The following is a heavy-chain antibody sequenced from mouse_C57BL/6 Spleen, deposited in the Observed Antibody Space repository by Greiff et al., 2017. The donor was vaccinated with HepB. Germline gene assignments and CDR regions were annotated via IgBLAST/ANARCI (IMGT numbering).Heavy chain of an antibody. CDR1: GYTFTSYG. J-gene: IGHJ4*01. CDR2: IYPRSGNT. V-gene: IGHV1-81*01. Sequence: QVQLKQSGAELARPGASVKLSCKASGYTFTSYGISWVKQRTGQGLEWIGEIYPRSGNTYYNEKFKGKATLTADKSSSTAYMELRSLTSEDSAVYFCARYGGSLYYYAMDYWGQGTSVTVSS. CDR3: ARYGGSLYYYAMDY. D-gene: IGHD1-1*01.